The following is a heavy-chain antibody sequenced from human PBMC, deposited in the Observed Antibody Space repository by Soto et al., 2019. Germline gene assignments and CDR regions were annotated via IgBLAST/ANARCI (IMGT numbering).Heavy chain of an antibody. CDR3: TTQKTMIVVVYYFGY. CDR2: IKSKTDGGTT. D-gene: IGHD3-22*01. V-gene: IGHV3-15*01. CDR1: GFTFSNAW. J-gene: IGHJ4*02. Sequence: GGSLRLSCAASGFTFSNAWMSWVRQAPGKGLEWVGRIKSKTDGGTTDYAAPVKGRFTISRDDSKNTLYLQMNSLKTEDTAVYYCTTQKTMIVVVYYFGYWGQGTLVTVSS.